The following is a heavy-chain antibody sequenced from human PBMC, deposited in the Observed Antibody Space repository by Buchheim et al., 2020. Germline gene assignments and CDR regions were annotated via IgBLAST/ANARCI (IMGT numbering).Heavy chain of an antibody. Sequence: EVQLVESGGGLVQPGGSLRLSCAASGFTFSSYWMSWVRQAPGKGLEWVANIKEDGSEKYYVDSVKGRFTISRDNAKKALSLQMNSLGAEDTAVYYCARISWEPWYFDLWGRGTL. V-gene: IGHV3-7*01. CDR3: ARISWEPWYFDL. CDR1: GFTFSSYW. CDR2: IKEDGSEK. J-gene: IGHJ2*01. D-gene: IGHD1-26*01.